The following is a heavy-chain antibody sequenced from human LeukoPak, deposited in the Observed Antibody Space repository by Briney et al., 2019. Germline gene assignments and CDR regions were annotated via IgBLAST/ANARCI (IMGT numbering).Heavy chain of an antibody. Sequence: GGSLRLSCAASGFTFSSYSMNWVRQAPGKGLEWVSSIISSSSYIYYADSVKGRFTISRDNAKNTLYFEMSSLRVEDTAVYYCVKSPGSGWPVWGQGTLLAVSS. CDR1: GFTFSSYS. CDR2: IISSSSYI. J-gene: IGHJ4*02. D-gene: IGHD6-19*01. V-gene: IGHV3-21*06. CDR3: VKSPGSGWPV.